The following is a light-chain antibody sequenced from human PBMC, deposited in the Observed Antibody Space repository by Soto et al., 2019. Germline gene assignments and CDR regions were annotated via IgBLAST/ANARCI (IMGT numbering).Light chain of an antibody. CDR3: QQYKSYSPIT. Sequence: DIQMTQSPSTLSGSVGDRVTITCRASQSINTWLAWYQQKPGKAPKLLIYDASNLESGVPSRFSGSGSGTHFILTISSLQPDDFATYYCQQYKSYSPITFAQGTRLAIK. V-gene: IGKV1-5*01. CDR2: DAS. J-gene: IGKJ5*01. CDR1: QSINTW.